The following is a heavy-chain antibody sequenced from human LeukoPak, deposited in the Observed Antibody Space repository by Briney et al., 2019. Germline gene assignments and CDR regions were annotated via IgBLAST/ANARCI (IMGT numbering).Heavy chain of an antibody. J-gene: IGHJ5*02. CDR3: ARAPRRVVVPDVKWFDP. CDR1: GGTFSSYA. Sequence: ASVKVSCKASGGTFSSYAISWVRQAPGQGLEWMGRIIPILGIANYAQKFQGRVTLTTDTSTSTAYMELGSLRFDDTAVYYCARAPRRVVVPDVKWFDPWGQGTRVTVSS. V-gene: IGHV1-69*04. CDR2: IIPILGIA. D-gene: IGHD2-2*01.